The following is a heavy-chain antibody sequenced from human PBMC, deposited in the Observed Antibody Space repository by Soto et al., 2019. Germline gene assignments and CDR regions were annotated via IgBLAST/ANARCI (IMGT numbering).Heavy chain of an antibody. Sequence: EVQLVESGGALVKPGGSLRLSCAASGFTFNYAWMNWVRQAPGKGLEWVGRIKSKTDGGTTDYAAPVEGRFTVSRDDSKNTLYFQMNSLKTEDTAVYYCTAYCSGGSCPYWGQGTLVTVSS. CDR1: GFTFNYAW. V-gene: IGHV3-15*07. CDR2: IKSKTDGGTT. D-gene: IGHD2-15*01. J-gene: IGHJ4*02. CDR3: TAYCSGGSCPY.